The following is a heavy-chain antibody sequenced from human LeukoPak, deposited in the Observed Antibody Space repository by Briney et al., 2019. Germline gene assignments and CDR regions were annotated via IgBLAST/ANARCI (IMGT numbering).Heavy chain of an antibody. D-gene: IGHD5-24*01. CDR3: ARDRGDGLLYYYYYGMDV. CDR1: GGTFSSYA. Sequence: SVKVSCKASGGTFSSYATSWVRQAPGQGLEWMGRIIPILGIANYAQKFQGRVTITADKSTSTAYMELSSLRSEDTAVYYCARDRGDGLLYYYYYGMDVWGQGTTVTVSS. CDR2: IIPILGIA. V-gene: IGHV1-69*04. J-gene: IGHJ6*02.